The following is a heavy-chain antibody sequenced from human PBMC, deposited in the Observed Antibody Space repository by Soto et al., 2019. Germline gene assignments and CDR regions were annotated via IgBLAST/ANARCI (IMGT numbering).Heavy chain of an antibody. D-gene: IGHD6-13*01. CDR2: IWYDGSNK. J-gene: IGHJ4*02. CDR3: ARDGVSEFIAAAGGDY. V-gene: IGHV3-33*01. CDR1: GFTFSSYG. Sequence: QVQLVESGGGVVQPGRSLRLSCAASGFTFSSYGMHWVRQAPGKGLEWVAVIWYDGSNKYYADSVKGRFTISRDNSKNTLYLQMNSLRAEDTAVYYCARDGVSEFIAAAGGDYWGQGTLVTVSS.